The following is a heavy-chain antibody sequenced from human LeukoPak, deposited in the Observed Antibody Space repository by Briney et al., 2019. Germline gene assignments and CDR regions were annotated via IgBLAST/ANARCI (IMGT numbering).Heavy chain of an antibody. J-gene: IGHJ4*02. CDR3: AKSSVVGATRGYYFDY. CDR2: ISYDGSNK. V-gene: IGHV3-30*18. D-gene: IGHD1-26*01. Sequence: GRSLRLSCAASGFTFSSYAMHWVRQAPGKGLEWVAVISYDGSNKYYADSVKGRFTISRDNSKNTLYLQMNSLRAEDTAVYYCAKSSVVGATRGYYFDYWGQGTLVTVSS. CDR1: GFTFSSYA.